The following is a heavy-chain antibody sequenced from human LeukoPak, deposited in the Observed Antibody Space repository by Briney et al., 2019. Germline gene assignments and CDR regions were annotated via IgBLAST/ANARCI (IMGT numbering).Heavy chain of an antibody. CDR2: IRYDGSNK. CDR3: AKDRAAARRGGWYLDL. CDR1: GFTFSSYG. J-gene: IGHJ2*01. V-gene: IGHV3-30*02. Sequence: GGSLRLSCAASGFTFSSYGMHWVRQAPGKGLEWVAFIRYDGSNKYYADSVKGRFTISRDNSKNTLYLQMNSLRAEDTAVYYCAKDRAAARRGGWYLDLWGRGTLVTVSS. D-gene: IGHD6-13*01.